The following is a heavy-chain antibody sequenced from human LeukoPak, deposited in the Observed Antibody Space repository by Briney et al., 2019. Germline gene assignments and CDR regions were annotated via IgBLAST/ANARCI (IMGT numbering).Heavy chain of an antibody. Sequence: SETLSLTCTVSGGSISSHYWSWIRQPPGKGLEWIGYIYYSGSTNYNPSLKGRVTISVDTSKNQFSLKLSSVTAADTAVYYCAGGTGTMDYWGQGTLVTVSS. CDR1: GGSISSHY. CDR3: AGGTGTMDY. CDR2: IYYSGST. J-gene: IGHJ4*02. D-gene: IGHD1-7*01. V-gene: IGHV4-59*11.